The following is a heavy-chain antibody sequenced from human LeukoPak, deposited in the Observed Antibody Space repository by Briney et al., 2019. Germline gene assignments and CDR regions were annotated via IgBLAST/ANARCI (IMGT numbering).Heavy chain of an antibody. V-gene: IGHV4-39*07. CDR3: ASTLPGDDWFDP. D-gene: IGHD3-16*01. CDR1: GVSISTSTYS. Sequence: SQSPSLTRTVSGVSISTSTYSSDWNRQPPGEALDSMESIFYSGITYYSPSLKTRVTISVSTPKYPFSLELSSLHPAVTAWYSGASTLPGDDWFDPWGRGTLFTVSS. J-gene: IGHJ5*02. CDR2: IFYSGIT.